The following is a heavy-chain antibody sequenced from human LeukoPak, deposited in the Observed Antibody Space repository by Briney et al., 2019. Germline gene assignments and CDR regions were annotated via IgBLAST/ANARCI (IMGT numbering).Heavy chain of an antibody. D-gene: IGHD3-3*01. J-gene: IGHJ4*02. CDR1: GGSFSGYY. V-gene: IGHV4-34*01. Sequence: SETLSLTCAVYGGSFSGYYWSWIRQPPGKGLEWIGEINHSGSTNYNPSLKSRVTISVDTSKNQFSLKLSSVTAADTAVYYCATGESRVAAVWGQGTLVTVSS. CDR3: ATGESRVAAV. CDR2: INHSGST.